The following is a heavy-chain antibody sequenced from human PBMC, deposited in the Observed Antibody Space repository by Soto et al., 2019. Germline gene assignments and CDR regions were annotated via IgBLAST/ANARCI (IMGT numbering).Heavy chain of an antibody. D-gene: IGHD6-6*01. CDR2: ISWDGVST. Sequence: EVKLVESGGVVVQPGGSLRLSCAASGFNFDDYSLHWVRQAPGKGLEWVSLISWDGVSTYYAESVKGRFTISRDNSKNSLYLQMNSLISDDTALYYCAKGSIEYSSSSVAYWGQGTLVTVSS. CDR1: GFNFDDYS. V-gene: IGHV3-43*01. CDR3: AKGSIEYSSSSVAY. J-gene: IGHJ4*02.